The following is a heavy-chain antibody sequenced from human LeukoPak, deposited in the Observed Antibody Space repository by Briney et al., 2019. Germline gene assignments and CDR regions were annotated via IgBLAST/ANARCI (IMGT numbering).Heavy chain of an antibody. J-gene: IGHJ2*01. CDR1: GFTFSSYA. Sequence: GGSLRLSCAASGFTFSSYAMSWVRQAPGKGLEWVSGISGSGDNTYYADSVKGRFTISRDSSKNTLFLHMNTLGAEDTAIYYCAKDRTVGASYWYFDLWGRGTLVTVSS. CDR3: AKDRTVGASYWYFDL. V-gene: IGHV3-23*01. CDR2: ISGSGDNT. D-gene: IGHD1-26*01.